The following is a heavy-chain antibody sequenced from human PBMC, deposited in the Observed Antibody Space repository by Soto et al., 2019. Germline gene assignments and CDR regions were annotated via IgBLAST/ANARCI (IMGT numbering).Heavy chain of an antibody. CDR2: ISGSGGAT. D-gene: IGHD2-2*01. J-gene: IGHJ6*02. CDR3: ARHRRPYDDIIVVPAALWGGRHPGGTGQNYGMDV. CDR1: GFIPSSYA. V-gene: IGHV3-23*01. Sequence: GGSLRLSCVVSGFIPSSYAMSWVRQAPGKGLEWVSGISGSGGATSYADSVKGRFTISRDTSKNTLYLQMNSLRTGDTAIYYCARHRRPYDDIIVVPAALWGGRHPGGTGQNYGMDVWGRGTTVTVSS.